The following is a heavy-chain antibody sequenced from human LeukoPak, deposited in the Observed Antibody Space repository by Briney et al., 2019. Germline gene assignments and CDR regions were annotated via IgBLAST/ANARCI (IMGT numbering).Heavy chain of an antibody. CDR3: ARKLYDSSRYGQTYYFDN. CDR1: GYTFTSYG. V-gene: IGHV1-18*01. CDR2: ISPYNGNT. Sequence: GASVKVSCKAFGYTFTSYGISWVRQAPGQGLEWMGWISPYNGNTDHAQKFQGRVTMTTDTFTSTAYMDLRSLRSDDTAVYYCARKLYDSSRYGQTYYFDNWGQGTLVTVSS. J-gene: IGHJ4*02. D-gene: IGHD3-22*01.